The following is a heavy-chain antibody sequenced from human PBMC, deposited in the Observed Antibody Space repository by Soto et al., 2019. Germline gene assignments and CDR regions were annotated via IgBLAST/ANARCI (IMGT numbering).Heavy chain of an antibody. CDR1: GGSIRSYY. CDR3: ARDSKFGDLHY. J-gene: IGHJ4*02. V-gene: IGHV4-4*07. D-gene: IGHD3-10*02. Sequence: SETLSLTCTVSGGSIRSYYWSWIRQPAVKGLEYIGRIYVSGSTDYNPSLKSRVSMSVDTSKNQFSLKLSSVTAADTAVYYCARDSKFGDLHYWGQGTLVTVSS. CDR2: IYVSGST.